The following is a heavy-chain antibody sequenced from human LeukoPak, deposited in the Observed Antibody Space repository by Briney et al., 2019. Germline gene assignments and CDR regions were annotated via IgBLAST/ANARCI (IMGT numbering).Heavy chain of an antibody. Sequence: ASVKVSCKASGYTFTSYDINWVRQATGQGLEWMGWMNPNSGNTGYAQKFQGRATMTRNTSISTAYMELSSLRSEDTAVYYCARGLTEWWLRRNDAFDIWGQGTMVTVSS. CDR3: ARGLTEWWLRRNDAFDI. CDR2: MNPNSGNT. CDR1: GYTFTSYD. V-gene: IGHV1-8*01. J-gene: IGHJ3*02. D-gene: IGHD5-12*01.